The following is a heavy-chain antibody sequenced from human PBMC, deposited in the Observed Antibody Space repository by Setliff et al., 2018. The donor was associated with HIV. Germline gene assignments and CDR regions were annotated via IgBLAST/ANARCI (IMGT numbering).Heavy chain of an antibody. CDR2: TNPSGST. V-gene: IGHV4-39*07. J-gene: IGHJ6*03. Sequence: SETLSLTCTVSGGSIRSSSHYWGWIRQPSGKGLEWIGETNPSGSTKYNPSLKSRVTISVDRSKNQFSLKLTSVTAADTAVYYCARGQDLGATWTGYYYYYMDVWGKGTTVTVSS. CDR1: GGSIRSSSHY. CDR3: ARGQDLGATWTGYYYYYMDV. D-gene: IGHD1-26*01.